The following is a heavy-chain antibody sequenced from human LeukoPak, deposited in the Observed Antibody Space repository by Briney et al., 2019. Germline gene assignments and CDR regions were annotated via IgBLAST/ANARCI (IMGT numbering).Heavy chain of an antibody. J-gene: IGHJ4*02. Sequence: SVKVSCRASGGTFTNYAINWVRQAPGQGLEWMGRIIPILDVTNYAQKFQGRVTITADQSTSTAYMELSSLRSADTAVYYCARGGGVDILTGFQYWGQGTLITVSS. D-gene: IGHD3-9*01. V-gene: IGHV1-69*04. CDR3: ARGGGVDILTGFQY. CDR2: IIPILDVT. CDR1: GGTFTNYA.